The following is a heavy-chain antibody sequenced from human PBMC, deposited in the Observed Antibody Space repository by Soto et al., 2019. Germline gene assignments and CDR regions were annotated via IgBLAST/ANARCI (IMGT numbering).Heavy chain of an antibody. D-gene: IGHD2-15*01. CDR1: GGSISSGGYY. Sequence: QVQLQESGPGLVKPSQTLSLTCTVSGGSISSGGYYWSWIRQHPGKGLEWIGYIYYSGSTYYNPSLKSRVTISVDTSKNQFSRKLCSVTAEDTAVYYCARDRCGGSCYHDYWGQGTLVTVSS. CDR3: ARDRCGGSCYHDY. J-gene: IGHJ4*02. V-gene: IGHV4-31*03. CDR2: IYYSGST.